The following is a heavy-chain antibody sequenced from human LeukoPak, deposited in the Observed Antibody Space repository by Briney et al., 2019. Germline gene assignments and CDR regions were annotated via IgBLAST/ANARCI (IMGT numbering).Heavy chain of an antibody. Sequence: SVKVSCKASGGTFSSYAISWVRQAPGQGLEWMGRIIPILGIANYAQKLQGRVTITADKSTSTAYMELSSLRSEDTAVYYCARVPYYYDSSGYYLSYFDYWGQGTLVTVSS. CDR3: ARVPYYYDSSGYYLSYFDY. CDR2: IIPILGIA. J-gene: IGHJ4*02. CDR1: GGTFSSYA. V-gene: IGHV1-69*10. D-gene: IGHD3-22*01.